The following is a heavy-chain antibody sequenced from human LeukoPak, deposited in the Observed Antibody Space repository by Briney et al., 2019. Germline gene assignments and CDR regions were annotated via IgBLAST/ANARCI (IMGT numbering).Heavy chain of an antibody. Sequence: PGGSLRLSCAASGFSFSDYYMSWIRQAPGKGLEWVSYISSSDNTIYYADSVKGRFTISRDNARNSLYLQMSSLRAEDTAVYYCARLYDILTGYHYYFDYWGQGILVTVSS. CDR2: ISSSDNTI. D-gene: IGHD3-9*01. CDR1: GFSFSDYY. J-gene: IGHJ4*02. V-gene: IGHV3-11*01. CDR3: ARLYDILTGYHYYFDY.